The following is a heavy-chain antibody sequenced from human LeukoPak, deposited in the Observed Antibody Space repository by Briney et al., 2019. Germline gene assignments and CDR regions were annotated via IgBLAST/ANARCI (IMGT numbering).Heavy chain of an antibody. V-gene: IGHV1-18*01. CDR2: ISAYDGNT. CDR3: ARDRGIAARRGLDY. D-gene: IGHD6-6*01. J-gene: IGHJ4*02. Sequence: AGESLKISCKGSGYSFTSYGISWVRQAPGQGLEWMGWISAYDGNTNYAQKLQGRVTMTTDTSTSTAYMELRSLRSDDTAVYYCARDRGIAARRGLDYWGQGTLVTVSS. CDR1: GYSFTSYG.